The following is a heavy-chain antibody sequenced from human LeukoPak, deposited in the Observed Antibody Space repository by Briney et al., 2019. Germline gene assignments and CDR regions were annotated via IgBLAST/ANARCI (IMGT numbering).Heavy chain of an antibody. CDR3: ARDGGSGYSTFDY. D-gene: IGHD3-22*01. V-gene: IGHV4-59*12. Sequence: SETLSLTCTVSGGSISSYYWSWIRQPPGKGLEWIGYIYYSGSTNYNPSLKSRVTISVDTSKNQFSLKLSSVTAADTAVYYCARDGGSGYSTFDYWGQGTLVTVSS. CDR2: IYYSGST. CDR1: GGSISSYY. J-gene: IGHJ4*02.